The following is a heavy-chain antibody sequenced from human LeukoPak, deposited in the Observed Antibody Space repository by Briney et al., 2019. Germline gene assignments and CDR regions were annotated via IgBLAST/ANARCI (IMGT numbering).Heavy chain of an antibody. J-gene: IGHJ4*02. D-gene: IGHD5-18*01. CDR3: VRGLPATLNY. CDR2: INPSATT. Sequence: ASVKVSCKASGYIFTNYYMYWVRQAPGQGLEWMGLINPSATTSYAHKFQGRVTMTRDTSTSTVYMELSSLRSEDTAVYYCVRGLPATLNYWGQGTLVTVSS. V-gene: IGHV1-46*03. CDR1: GYIFTNYY.